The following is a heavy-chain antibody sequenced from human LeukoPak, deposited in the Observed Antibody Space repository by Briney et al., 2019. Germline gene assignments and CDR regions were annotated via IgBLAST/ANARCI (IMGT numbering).Heavy chain of an antibody. CDR3: ARDKRRGELGATTD. Sequence: ASVKVSCKASGYTLTSYGISWVRQAPGQGLEWMEWISAYKGNTNYAQKLQGRVTMTTDTSTSTAYMELRSLRSDDTAVYYCARDKRRGELGATTDWGQGTLVTVSS. CDR1: GYTLTSYG. D-gene: IGHD1-26*01. CDR2: ISAYKGNT. J-gene: IGHJ4*02. V-gene: IGHV1-18*01.